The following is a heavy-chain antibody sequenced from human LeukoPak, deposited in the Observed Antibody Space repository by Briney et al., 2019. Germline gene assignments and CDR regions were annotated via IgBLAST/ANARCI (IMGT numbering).Heavy chain of an antibody. D-gene: IGHD6-19*01. CDR3: ARQRVAVAGFDY. J-gene: IGHJ4*02. CDR2: IYYSGST. Sequence: SETLSLTCTVSGGSISSYYWSWIRQPPGKGLEWIGYIYYSGSTNYNPSLKSRVTISVDTSKNQFSLKLSSVTAADTAVYYCARQRVAVAGFDYWGQRTLVTVSS. CDR1: GGSISSYY. V-gene: IGHV4-59*08.